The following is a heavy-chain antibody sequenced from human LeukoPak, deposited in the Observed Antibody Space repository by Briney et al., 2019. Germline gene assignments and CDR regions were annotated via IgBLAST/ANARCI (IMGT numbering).Heavy chain of an antibody. CDR2: ISSSSSYI. V-gene: IGHV3-21*01. CDR3: ARDWGIAGMDV. D-gene: IGHD6-13*01. Sequence: GGSLRLSCATSGFTFSSYSMNWVRQAPGKGLEWVSSISSSSSYIYYADSVKGRFTISRDNAKNSLYLQMNSLRAEDTAVYYCARDWGIAGMDVWGQGTTVTVSS. J-gene: IGHJ6*02. CDR1: GFTFSSYS.